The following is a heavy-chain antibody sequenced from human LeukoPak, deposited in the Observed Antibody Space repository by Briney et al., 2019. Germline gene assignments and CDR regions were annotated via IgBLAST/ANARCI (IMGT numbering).Heavy chain of an antibody. CDR1: GGTFSSYA. J-gene: IGHJ6*03. CDR2: IIPILGIA. V-gene: IGHV1-69*04. Sequence: VASVKVSCKASGGTFSSYAISWVRQAPGQGLEWMGRIIPILGIANYAQKFQGRVTITADKSTSTAYMELSSLRSDDTAVYYCARELQEEYYYYYYMDVWGKGTTVTVSS. CDR3: ARELQEEYYYYYYMDV. D-gene: IGHD3-10*01.